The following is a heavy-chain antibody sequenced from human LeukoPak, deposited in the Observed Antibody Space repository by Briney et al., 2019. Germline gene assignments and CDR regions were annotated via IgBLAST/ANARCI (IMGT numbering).Heavy chain of an antibody. CDR2: IWYDGSNK. Sequence: GRSLRLSCAASGFTFSSYGMHWVRQAPGEGLEWVAVIWYDGSNKYYADSVKGRFTISRDNSKNTLYLQMNSLRAEDTAVYYCARDRSSSSVPYYYMDVWGKGTTVTVSS. CDR3: ARDRSSSSVPYYYMDV. V-gene: IGHV3-33*01. CDR1: GFTFSSYG. D-gene: IGHD6-6*01. J-gene: IGHJ6*03.